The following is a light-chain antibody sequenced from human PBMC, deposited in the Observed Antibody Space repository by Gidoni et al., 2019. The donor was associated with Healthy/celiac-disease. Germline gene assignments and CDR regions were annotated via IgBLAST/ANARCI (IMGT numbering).Light chain of an antibody. CDR2: LNSDRSH. CDR3: QTWGTGIRV. V-gene: IGLV4-69*01. CDR1: SGHSSYA. Sequence: QLVLTQSPSASASLGASVKLTCTLSSGHSSYAIAWHQQQPEKGPRYLMKLNSDRSHSKGDGIPDRFSGSSSGAERYLTISSHQSEDEADYYCQTWGTGIRVFGGGTKLTVL. J-gene: IGLJ3*02.